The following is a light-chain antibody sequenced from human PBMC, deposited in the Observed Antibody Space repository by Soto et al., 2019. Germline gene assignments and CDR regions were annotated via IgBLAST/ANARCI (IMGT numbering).Light chain of an antibody. Sequence: EILMTQSPATLSVSQWEIATLSCRASHRVSSYLAWYQQKPGQAPRLLIYGASTRATGIPARFSGSGSGTEFTLTISSLQSEDFAVYYCQQYNNWPLTFGAGTKVDIK. V-gene: IGKV3-15*01. CDR1: HRVSSY. CDR3: QQYNNWPLT. J-gene: IGKJ4*01. CDR2: GAS.